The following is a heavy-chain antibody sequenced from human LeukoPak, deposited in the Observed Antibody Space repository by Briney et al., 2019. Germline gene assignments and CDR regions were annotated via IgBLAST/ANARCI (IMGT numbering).Heavy chain of an antibody. Sequence: ASVKVSCKVSGYTLTELSMHWVRQAPGKGLEWMGGFDPEDGETIYAQKFQGRVTITADESTSTAYMELSSLRSEDTAVYYCARTLITMIVVVEWGSWFDPWGQGTLVTVSS. D-gene: IGHD3-22*01. CDR1: GYTLTELS. J-gene: IGHJ5*02. CDR2: FDPEDGET. V-gene: IGHV1-24*01. CDR3: ARTLITMIVVVEWGSWFDP.